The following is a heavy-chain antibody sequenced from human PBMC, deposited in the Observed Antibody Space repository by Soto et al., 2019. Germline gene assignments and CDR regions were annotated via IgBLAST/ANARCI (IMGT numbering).Heavy chain of an antibody. Sequence: PSETLWRTGTVCGGSIDSGDYYWCWIRQPPGKGLEWLGYIFYSGSTFYNPSLKSRVTISIHTSKSQFSLQLTSVTAADTAVYYCARGAADTAMVDSWGQGPLVTVS. CDR3: ARGAADTAMVDS. V-gene: IGHV4-61*08. J-gene: IGHJ4*02. CDR1: GGSIDSGDYY. D-gene: IGHD5-18*01. CDR2: IFYSGST.